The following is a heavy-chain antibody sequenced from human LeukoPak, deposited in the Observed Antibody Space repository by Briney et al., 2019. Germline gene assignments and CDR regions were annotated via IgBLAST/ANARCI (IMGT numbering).Heavy chain of an antibody. V-gene: IGHV3-21*01. D-gene: IGHD5-18*01. CDR1: GFTFSSYS. Sequence: GGSLRLSRAASGFTFSSYSMNWVRQAPGKGLDWVSSISTSSGYIYYADSVRGRFTISRDNAKNSLYLQMNSLRAEDTAVYYCASRIQLWSPFDYWGQGTLVTVPS. CDR3: ASRIQLWSPFDY. J-gene: IGHJ4*02. CDR2: ISTSSGYI.